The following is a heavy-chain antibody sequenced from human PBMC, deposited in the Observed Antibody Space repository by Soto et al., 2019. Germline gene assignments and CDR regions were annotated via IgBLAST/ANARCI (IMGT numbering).Heavy chain of an antibody. Sequence: AASVKVSCKASGYTFTGYYMHWVRQAPGQGLEWMGWINPNSGGTNYAQKFQGRVTMTRDTSISTAYMELSRLRSDDTAVYYCARDPGYSYDPGSNWFDPWGQGTLVTVSS. CDR2: INPNSGGT. V-gene: IGHV1-2*02. J-gene: IGHJ5*02. CDR1: GYTFTGYY. CDR3: ARDPGYSYDPGSNWFDP. D-gene: IGHD5-18*01.